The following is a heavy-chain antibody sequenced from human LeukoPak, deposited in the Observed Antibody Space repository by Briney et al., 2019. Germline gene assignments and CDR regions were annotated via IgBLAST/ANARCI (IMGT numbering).Heavy chain of an antibody. CDR2: IYTSGST. D-gene: IGHD2-2*01. J-gene: IGHJ3*02. Sequence: TSETLSLTCTVSGGSISSGSYYWSWIRQPAGKGLEWIGRIYTSGSTDYNPSLKSRVTMSVDTSKNQFSLKLTSVTAADTAVYYCAGDYKLLWNQNHDAFDIWGQGTMVTVSS. V-gene: IGHV4-61*02. CDR1: GGSISSGSYY. CDR3: AGDYKLLWNQNHDAFDI.